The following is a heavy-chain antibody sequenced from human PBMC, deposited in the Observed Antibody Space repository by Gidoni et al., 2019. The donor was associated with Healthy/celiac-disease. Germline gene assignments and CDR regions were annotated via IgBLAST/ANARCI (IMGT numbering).Heavy chain of an antibody. J-gene: IGHJ6*02. CDR3: ARGGFWSGYYRVNYYYGMDV. Sequence: QVQLQESGPGLVKPSETLSLTCAVSGYSIRRGYYWGWIRQPPGKGLAWIGSIYHGGSTYSNPSLKSQVTISVATSKNQFSLKLSSVTAADTAVYYCARGGFWSGYYRVNYYYGMDVWGQGTTVTVSS. V-gene: IGHV4-38-2*01. CDR2: IYHGGST. CDR1: GYSIRRGYY. D-gene: IGHD3-3*01.